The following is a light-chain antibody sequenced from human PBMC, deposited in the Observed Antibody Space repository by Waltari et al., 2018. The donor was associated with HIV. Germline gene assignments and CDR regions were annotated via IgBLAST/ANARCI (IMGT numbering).Light chain of an antibody. V-gene: IGLV2-23*02. CDR2: EVS. CDR3: CSYAGSSTPV. CDR1: SSDVGSYNL. Sequence: QSALTQPASVSGSPGQSITISCPGTSSDVGSYNLLSWYQQHPGKAPKLMIYEVSKRPSGVSNRFSGSKSGNTASLTISGLQAEDEADYYCCSYAGSSTPVFGGGTKLTVL. J-gene: IGLJ2*01.